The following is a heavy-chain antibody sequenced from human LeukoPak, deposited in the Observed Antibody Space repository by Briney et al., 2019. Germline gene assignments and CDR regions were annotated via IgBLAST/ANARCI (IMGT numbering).Heavy chain of an antibody. J-gene: IGHJ5*02. V-gene: IGHV4-39*01. CDR1: GGSISGSSYY. D-gene: IGHD6-19*01. Sequence: SETLSLTCTVSGGSISGSSYYWGWIRQPPGKGLEWIGSIYYSGSTYYNPSLKSRVTISVDTSKNQFSLKLSSVTAADTAVYYCARDLGIAVAKTISTWFDPWGQGTLVTVSS. CDR2: IYYSGST. CDR3: ARDLGIAVAKTISTWFDP.